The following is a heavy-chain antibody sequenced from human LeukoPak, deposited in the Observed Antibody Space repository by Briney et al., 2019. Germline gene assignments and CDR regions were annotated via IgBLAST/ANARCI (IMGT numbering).Heavy chain of an antibody. CDR1: GGSINSYY. D-gene: IGHD3-10*01. J-gene: IGHJ4*02. CDR2: IYYSGST. CDR3: ASYYGSGSYVDY. Sequence: SETLSLTCTVSGGSINSYYWSWIRQPPGKGLEWIGYIYYSGSTNYNPSLKSRVTISVDTSKNQFSLKLSSVTAADTAVYYCASYYGSGSYVDYWGQGTLVTVSS. V-gene: IGHV4-59*01.